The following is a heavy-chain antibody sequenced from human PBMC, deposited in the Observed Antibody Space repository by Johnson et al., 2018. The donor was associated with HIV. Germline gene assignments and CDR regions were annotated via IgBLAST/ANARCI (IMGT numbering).Heavy chain of an antibody. CDR3: ARLRQEANCRGDCHWAI. Sequence: VQLVESGGGVVQPGRSLRLSCAASGFTVSGEYMSWVRQTPRKGLEWVALLYRDGTTYYADSVNGRFVISRDDSKNTLYLYMSSLSAEDTAVYYCARLRQEANCRGDCHWAIWGQGTLVTVSS. CDR2: LYRDGTT. CDR1: GFTVSGEY. V-gene: IGHV3-66*04. J-gene: IGHJ3*02. D-gene: IGHD2-21*02.